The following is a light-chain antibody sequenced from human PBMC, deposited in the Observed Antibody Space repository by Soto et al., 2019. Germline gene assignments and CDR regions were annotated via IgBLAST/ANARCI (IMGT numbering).Light chain of an antibody. Sequence: IQMTQSPSSLSASVGDSVTVTCRASQSINIYLNWYQQKPGKAPTLLIYGASSLQSGVPSRFPGGGSRTDFTLTISSLQPEDFAPYYCQPSYRSPYTFGQGTKLEIK. V-gene: IGKV1-39*01. CDR1: QSINIY. J-gene: IGKJ2*01. CDR3: QPSYRSPYT. CDR2: GAS.